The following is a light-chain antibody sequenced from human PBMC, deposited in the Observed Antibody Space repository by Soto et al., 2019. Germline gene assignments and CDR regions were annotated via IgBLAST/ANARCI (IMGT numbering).Light chain of an antibody. CDR3: QQYASSPIT. CDR2: VAS. V-gene: IGKV3-20*01. Sequence: ENVLTQSPGTLSLSPGERATLSCRASQSVSSSYVAWYQQKPGQAPRLLIYVASIRATGIPDRFSGSGSGADFTLTISRLEPEDFAVYYCQQYASSPITFGQGTRLDIK. CDR1: QSVSSSY. J-gene: IGKJ5*01.